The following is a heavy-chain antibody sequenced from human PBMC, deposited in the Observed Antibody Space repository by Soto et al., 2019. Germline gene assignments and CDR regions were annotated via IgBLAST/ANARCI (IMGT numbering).Heavy chain of an antibody. Sequence: GGSLRLSXAASGFTFSSYAMHWVRQAPGKGLEWVAVISYDGSNKYYADSVKGRFTISRDNSKNTLYLQMNSLRAEDTDVYYCARSGSGSIDAFDIWGQGTMVTVSS. J-gene: IGHJ3*02. CDR3: ARSGSGSIDAFDI. CDR2: ISYDGSNK. D-gene: IGHD3-22*01. CDR1: GFTFSSYA. V-gene: IGHV3-30-3*01.